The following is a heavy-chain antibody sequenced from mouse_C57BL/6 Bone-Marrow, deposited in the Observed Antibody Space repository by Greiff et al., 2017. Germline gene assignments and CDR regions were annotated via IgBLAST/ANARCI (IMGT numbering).Heavy chain of an antibody. CDR1: GYTFTDYE. Sequence: VQLQQSGAELVRPGASVTLSCKASGYTFTDYEMHWVKQTPVHGLEWIGAIDPETGGTAYNQKFKGKAILTADKSSSTAYMELRSLTSEDSAVYYCTRWTVKGYWYFDVWGTGTTVTVSS. J-gene: IGHJ1*03. D-gene: IGHD1-1*01. CDR2: IDPETGGT. V-gene: IGHV1-15*01. CDR3: TRWTVKGYWYFDV.